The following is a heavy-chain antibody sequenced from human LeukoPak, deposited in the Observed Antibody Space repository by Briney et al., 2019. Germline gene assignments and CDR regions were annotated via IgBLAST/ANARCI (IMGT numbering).Heavy chain of an antibody. CDR2: ISWNSGSI. J-gene: IGHJ4*02. V-gene: IGHV3-9*01. CDR3: AKRLGLTYYYDSSGSHPGFDY. Sequence: GGSLRLSRAASGFTFDDYAMHWVRQAPGKGLEWVSGISWNSGSIGYADSVKGRFTISRDNAKNSLYLQMNSLRAEDTAVYYCAKRLGLTYYYDSSGSHPGFDYWGQGTLVTVSS. CDR1: GFTFDDYA. D-gene: IGHD3-22*01.